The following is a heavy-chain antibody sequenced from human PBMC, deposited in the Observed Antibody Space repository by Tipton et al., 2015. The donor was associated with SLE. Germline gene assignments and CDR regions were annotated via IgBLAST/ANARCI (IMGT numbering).Heavy chain of an antibody. J-gene: IGHJ1*01. Sequence: TLSLTCAVYGGSFSGYYWSWIRQPPGKGLEWIGEINHSGSTNYNPSLKSRVTISVDTSKNQFSLKLSSVTAADTAVYYCARGGGDIVFFQHWGQGTLVTVSS. D-gene: IGHD2-15*01. CDR3: ARGGGDIVFFQH. V-gene: IGHV4-34*01. CDR1: GGSFSGYY. CDR2: INHSGST.